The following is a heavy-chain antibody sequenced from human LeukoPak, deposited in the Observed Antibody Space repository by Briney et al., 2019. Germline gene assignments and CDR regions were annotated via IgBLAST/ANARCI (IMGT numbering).Heavy chain of an antibody. D-gene: IGHD2-8*01. J-gene: IGHJ4*02. CDR3: ARGTNGIWSVDY. CDR1: GFTFTTYW. V-gene: IGHV3-74*01. CDR2: INSDGSDT. Sequence: PGGSLRLSCAASGFTFTTYWMHWVRQAPGKGLVWVSRINSDGSDTTYADSVKGRFTISRDNAKNTLYLQMNSLRAEDTAVYYCARGTNGIWSVDYWGQGTLVTVSS.